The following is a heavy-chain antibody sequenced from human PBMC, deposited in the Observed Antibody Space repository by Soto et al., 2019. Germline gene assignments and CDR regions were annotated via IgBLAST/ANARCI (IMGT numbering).Heavy chain of an antibody. J-gene: IGHJ6*02. CDR2: ISYDGSNK. CDR1: GFTFSSYG. V-gene: IGHV3-30*18. Sequence: QVQLVESGGGVVQPGRSLRLSCAASGFTFSSYGMHWVRQAPGKGLEWVAFISYDGSNKYDADSVKGRFTISRDNSKNTLYLQMKSLRAEDTAVYYCAKDLTSYAGDYYYGMDVWGQGTTVTDSS. D-gene: IGHD3-10*01. CDR3: AKDLTSYAGDYYYGMDV.